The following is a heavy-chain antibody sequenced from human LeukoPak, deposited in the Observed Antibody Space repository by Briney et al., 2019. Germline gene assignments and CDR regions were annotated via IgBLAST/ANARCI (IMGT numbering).Heavy chain of an antibody. D-gene: IGHD6-13*01. J-gene: IGHJ4*02. CDR2: INPNSGGT. Sequence: GASVKVSCKASGYTFTSNGISWVRQAPGQGLEWMGRINPNSGGTNYAQKFQGRVTMTRDTSISTAYMELSRLRSDDTAVYYCARDRGYSGGGWGQGTLVTVSS. CDR1: GYTFTSNG. CDR3: ARDRGYSGGG. V-gene: IGHV1-2*06.